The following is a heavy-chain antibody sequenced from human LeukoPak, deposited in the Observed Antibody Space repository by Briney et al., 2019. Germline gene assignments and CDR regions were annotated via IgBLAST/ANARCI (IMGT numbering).Heavy chain of an antibody. CDR3: TQTVDTALVDFFDP. D-gene: IGHD5-18*01. V-gene: IGHV3-73*01. J-gene: IGHJ5*02. CDR2: IRSKPNIYAT. Sequence: GGSLRLSCAASGFTFSGSALHWVRQPPGKGLEWLGRIRSKPNIYATAYAASVRGRFTISRDDSKKTTYLQMSGLKTEDTAVYYCTQTVDTALVDFFDPWGQGTLVTVSS. CDR1: GFTFSGSA.